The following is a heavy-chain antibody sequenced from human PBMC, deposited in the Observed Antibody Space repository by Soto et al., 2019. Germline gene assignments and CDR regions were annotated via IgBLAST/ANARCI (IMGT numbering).Heavy chain of an antibody. J-gene: IGHJ6*02. CDR1: GFTFSSYA. CDR2: ISGSGGST. D-gene: IGHD3-22*01. V-gene: IGHV3-23*01. Sequence: GGSLRLSCAASGFTFSSYAMSWVRQAPGKGLEWVSAISGSGGSTYYADSVKGRFTISRDNSKNTLYLQMNSLRAEDTAVYYCAKDEDDSSGYYSYYYYGMDVWGQGTTVTVSS. CDR3: AKDEDDSSGYYSYYYYGMDV.